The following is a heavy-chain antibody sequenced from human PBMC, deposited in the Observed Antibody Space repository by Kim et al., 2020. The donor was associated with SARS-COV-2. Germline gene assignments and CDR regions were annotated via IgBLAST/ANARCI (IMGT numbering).Heavy chain of an antibody. CDR2: ISAYNGNT. CDR1: GYTFTSYG. Sequence: ASVKVSCKASGYTFTSYGISWVRQAPGQGLEWMGWISAYNGNTNYAQKLQGRVTMTTDTSTSTAYMELRSLRSDDTAVYYCARDKAAFDYSRTGAFDIWGQGTMVTVSS. CDR3: ARDKAAFDYSRTGAFDI. V-gene: IGHV1-18*01. J-gene: IGHJ3*02. D-gene: IGHD5-12*01.